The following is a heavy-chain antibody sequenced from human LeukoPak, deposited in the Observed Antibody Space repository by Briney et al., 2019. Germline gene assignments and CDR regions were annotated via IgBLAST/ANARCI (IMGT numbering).Heavy chain of an antibody. CDR2: INHRGST. J-gene: IGHJ4*02. CDR1: GGSFSGYY. D-gene: IGHD5-18*01. V-gene: IGHV4-34*01. CDR3: ARSTIQPLDY. Sequence: SETLSLTCAVYGGSFSGYYWSWIRQPPGKGLEWIGEINHRGSTNYNPSLKSRVTISVDTSKNQFSLKLSSVTAADTAVYYCARSTIQPLDYWGQGTLVTVSS.